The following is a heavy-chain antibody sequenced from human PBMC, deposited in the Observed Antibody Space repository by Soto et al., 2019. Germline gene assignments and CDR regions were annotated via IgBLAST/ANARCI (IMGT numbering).Heavy chain of an antibody. V-gene: IGHV1-69*06. CDR3: ANLVVTAILPDYYYYGMDV. CDR1: GGTFSSYA. CDR2: IIPIFGTA. Sequence: ASVKVSCKASGGTFSSYAISWVRQAPGQGLEWMGGIIPIFGTANYAQKFQGRVTITADKSTSTAYLELSSLRSEDTAVYYCANLVVTAILPDYYYYGMDVWGQGSTVTVSS. J-gene: IGHJ6*02. D-gene: IGHD2-21*02.